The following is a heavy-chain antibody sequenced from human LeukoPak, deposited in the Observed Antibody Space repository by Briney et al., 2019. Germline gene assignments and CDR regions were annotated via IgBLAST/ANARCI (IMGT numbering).Heavy chain of an antibody. CDR3: ARHGVSLGYCSSTSCPTPDAFDI. J-gene: IGHJ3*02. CDR1: GGSISSSSYY. D-gene: IGHD2-2*01. V-gene: IGHV4-39*01. CDR2: IYYSGST. Sequence: SETLSLTCTVSGGSISSSSYYWGWIRQPPGKGLEWIGSIYYSGSTYYNPSLKSRVTISVDTSENQFSLKLSSVTAADTAVYYCARHGVSLGYCSSTSCPTPDAFDIWGQGTMVTVSS.